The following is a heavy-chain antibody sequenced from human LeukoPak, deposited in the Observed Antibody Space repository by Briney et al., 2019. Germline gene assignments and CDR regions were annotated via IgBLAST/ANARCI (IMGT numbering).Heavy chain of an antibody. CDR1: GYTFTGYY. J-gene: IGHJ6*02. D-gene: IGHD3-10*01. Sequence: ASVKVSRKASGYTFTGYYMHWVRQAPGQGLEWMGWINPNNGDTNYAQKFQGWVTMTRDTSISTAYMELNRLRSDDTAVYCCARGLAGSYYYYGMDVWGQGTTVTVSS. CDR2: INPNNGDT. V-gene: IGHV1-2*04. CDR3: ARGLAGSYYYYGMDV.